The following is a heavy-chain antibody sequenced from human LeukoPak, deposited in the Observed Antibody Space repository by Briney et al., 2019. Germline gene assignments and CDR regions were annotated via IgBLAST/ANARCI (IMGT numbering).Heavy chain of an antibody. J-gene: IGHJ4*02. D-gene: IGHD6-13*01. CDR1: GFTFSDYY. V-gene: IGHV3-11*04. Sequence: GSLRLSCAASGFTFSDYYMSWIRQAPGKGLEWVSYITSGSTIYYADSVKGRFTISRDNAKNSLYLQMNSLRVEDTAVYYCARAYQHRYSSSWYYFDYWGQGTLVTVSS. CDR3: ARAYQHRYSSSWYYFDY. CDR2: ITSGSTI.